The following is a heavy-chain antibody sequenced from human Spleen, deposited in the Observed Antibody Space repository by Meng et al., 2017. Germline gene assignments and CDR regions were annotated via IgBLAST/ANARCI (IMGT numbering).Heavy chain of an antibody. D-gene: IGHD3-10*01. V-gene: IGHV1-46*01. J-gene: IGHJ6*02. Sequence: ASVKVSCKASGYTFTSYDINWVRQATGQGLEWMGIINPSGGSTSYAQKFQGRVTMTRDTSTSTVYMELSSLRSEDTAVYYCARDWGVGSGSYPLYHYYYGMDVWGQGTTVTVSS. CDR3: ARDWGVGSGSYPLYHYYYGMDV. CDR1: GYTFTSYD. CDR2: INPSGGST.